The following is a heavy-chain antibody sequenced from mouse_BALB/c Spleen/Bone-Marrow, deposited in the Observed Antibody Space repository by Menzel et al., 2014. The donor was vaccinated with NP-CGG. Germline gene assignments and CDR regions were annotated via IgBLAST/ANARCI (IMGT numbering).Heavy chain of an antibody. CDR3: ARWRYAMDY. Sequence: DVKLQESGPGLVKPSQSLSLTCTVTGYSITSDYAWNWIRQFPGNKLEWMGYISYSGSTSYNPSLKSRISITRDTSKNQFFLQLNSVTTEDTATYYCARWRYAMDYWGQGTSVTVSS. V-gene: IGHV3-2*02. CDR2: ISYSGST. CDR1: GYSITSDYA. D-gene: IGHD2-14*01. J-gene: IGHJ4*01.